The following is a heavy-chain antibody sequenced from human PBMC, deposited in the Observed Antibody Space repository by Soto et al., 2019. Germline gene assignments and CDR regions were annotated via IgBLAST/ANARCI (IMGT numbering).Heavy chain of an antibody. CDR3: ARDWRERQRINMVRGPDYYGMDV. J-gene: IGHJ6*02. D-gene: IGHD3-10*01. CDR1: GFTFSSYS. CDR2: ISSSSSYI. Sequence: ASGFTFSSYSMNWVRQAPGKGLEWVSSISSSSSYIYYADSVKGRFTISRDNAKNSLYLQMNSLRAEDTAVYYCARDWRERQRINMVRGPDYYGMDVWGQGTTVTVAS. V-gene: IGHV3-21*01.